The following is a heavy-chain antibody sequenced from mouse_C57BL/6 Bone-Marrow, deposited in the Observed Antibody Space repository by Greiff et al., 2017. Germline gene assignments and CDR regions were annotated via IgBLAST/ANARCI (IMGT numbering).Heavy chain of an antibody. V-gene: IGHV1-64*01. J-gene: IGHJ3*01. CDR1: GYTFTSYW. Sequence: QVQLQQPGAELVKPGASVKLSCKASGYTFTSYWMHWVKQRPGQGLEWIGMIHPNSGSTNYNEKFKSKATLTVDKSSSTAYMQLSSLTSEDSAVYYCASPIIYYDYSWFAFWGKGTLVTGSA. D-gene: IGHD2-4*01. CDR3: ASPIIYYDYSWFAF. CDR2: IHPNSGST.